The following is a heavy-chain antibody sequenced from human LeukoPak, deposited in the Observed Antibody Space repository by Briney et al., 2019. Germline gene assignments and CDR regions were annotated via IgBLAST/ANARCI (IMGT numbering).Heavy chain of an antibody. J-gene: IGHJ6*02. CDR1: GYTFTNYG. CDR2: ISAYNGNT. D-gene: IGHD3-22*01. Sequence: ASVKVSCKASGYTFTNYGINWVRQAPGQGLEWMGWISAYNGNTNYEQKLQGRVTMTIDTSTNTAYMDLRSLRSDDTAVYYCARRLTDSSGYYPYYYYGMDVWGQGTTVTVSS. V-gene: IGHV1-18*01. CDR3: ARRLTDSSGYYPYYYYGMDV.